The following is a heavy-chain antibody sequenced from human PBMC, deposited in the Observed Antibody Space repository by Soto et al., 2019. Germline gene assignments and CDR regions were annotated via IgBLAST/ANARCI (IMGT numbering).Heavy chain of an antibody. CDR1: GFTFSSYA. CDR2: ISGSGGST. CDR3: AKEPPLYYYGSGSYYKDY. J-gene: IGHJ4*02. V-gene: IGHV3-23*01. D-gene: IGHD3-10*01. Sequence: GGSLRLSCAASGFTFSSYAMSWVRQAPGKGLEWVSAISGSGGSTYYADSVKGRFTISRDNSKNTLYLQMNSLRAEDTAVYYCAKEPPLYYYGSGSYYKDYWGQGTLVTVSS.